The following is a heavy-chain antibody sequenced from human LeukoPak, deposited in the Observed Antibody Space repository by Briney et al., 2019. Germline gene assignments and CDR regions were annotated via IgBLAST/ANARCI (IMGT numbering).Heavy chain of an antibody. CDR2: IYSDNT. J-gene: IGHJ4*02. D-gene: IGHD4/OR15-4a*01. V-gene: IGHV3-53*01. Sequence: GGSLRLSCAVSGFTVSSNSMSWVRQAPGKGLEWVSFIYSDNTHYSDSAKGRFTISRDNSKNTLYLQMNSLRAEDTAVYYCARRAGAYSHPYDYWGQGTLVTVSS. CDR3: ARRAGAYSHPYDY. CDR1: GFTVSSNS.